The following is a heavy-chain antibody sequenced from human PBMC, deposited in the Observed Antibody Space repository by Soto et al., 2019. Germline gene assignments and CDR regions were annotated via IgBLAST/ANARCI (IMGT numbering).Heavy chain of an antibody. CDR1: GFDFSITG. V-gene: IGHV3-30*18. CDR3: AKDSPGPTQHFFFYYMDV. CDR2: ISYDGGHA. Sequence: QVQLVESGGGVVQPGKSLTLSCAASGFDFSITGIHWVRQAPGKGLEWVAVISYDGGHAFYADSVKGRFTISRDNSKNTLFLQMNSLRGDDTAVYFCAKDSPGPTQHFFFYYMDVWGKGTTVIVSS. D-gene: IGHD1-7*01. J-gene: IGHJ6*03.